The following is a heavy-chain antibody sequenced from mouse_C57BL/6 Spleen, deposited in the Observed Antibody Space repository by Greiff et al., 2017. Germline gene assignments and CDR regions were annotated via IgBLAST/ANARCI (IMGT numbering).Heavy chain of an antibody. Sequence: QVQLQQPGAELVKPGASVKVSCKASGYTFTSYWLHWVQQRPGQGLEWLGRIHPSDSDTNYNQKFKGKATLTVDKSSSTAYMQLSLLTSEDSAVYYCAEDGYYPYAMDDWGQGTSVTVAS. CDR2: IHPSDSDT. J-gene: IGHJ4*01. CDR3: AEDGYYPYAMDD. V-gene: IGHV1-74*01. D-gene: IGHD2-3*01. CDR1: GYTFTSYW.